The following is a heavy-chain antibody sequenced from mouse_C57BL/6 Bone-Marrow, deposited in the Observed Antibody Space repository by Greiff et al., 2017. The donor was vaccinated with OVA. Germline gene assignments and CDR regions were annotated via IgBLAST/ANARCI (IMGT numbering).Heavy chain of an antibody. CDR3: TTDRRAY. Sequence: VQLQQSGAELVRPGASVKLSCTASGFNIKDDYMHWVKPRPEQGLEWIGWIDPENGDTEYASKFQGKATITADTSSNTAYLQLRSLTSEDTAVYYCTTDRRAYWGQGTLVTVSA. J-gene: IGHJ3*01. D-gene: IGHD2-14*01. CDR2: IDPENGDT. V-gene: IGHV14-4*01. CDR1: GFNIKDDY.